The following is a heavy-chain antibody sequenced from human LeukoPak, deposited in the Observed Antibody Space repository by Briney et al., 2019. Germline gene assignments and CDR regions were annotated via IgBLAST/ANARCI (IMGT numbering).Heavy chain of an antibody. Sequence: SETLSLTCTVSGGSIGSYYWSWIRQPPGKGLEWIGYIYYSGSTNYNPSLKSRVTISVDTSKNQFSLKLSSVTAADTAVYYCARTTDVWGQGTTVTVSS. J-gene: IGHJ6*02. CDR1: GGSIGSYY. CDR3: ARTTDV. D-gene: IGHD4-11*01. V-gene: IGHV4-59*01. CDR2: IYYSGST.